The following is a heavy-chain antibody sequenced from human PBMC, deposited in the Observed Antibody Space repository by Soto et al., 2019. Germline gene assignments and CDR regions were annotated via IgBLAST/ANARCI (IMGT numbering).Heavy chain of an antibody. CDR3: ARGRYGDY. V-gene: IGHV1-18*01. Sequence: QVHLVRSGAEVKKPGASVKVSCKASGYTFTSYGITWVRQAPGQGLEWMGWISAHNGNTDYAQKLQGRVIVTRDTSTSTAYMELRSLISVDTAVYYCARGRYGDYWGQGALVTVSS. D-gene: IGHD1-1*01. CDR2: ISAHNGNT. CDR1: GYTFTSYG. J-gene: IGHJ4*02.